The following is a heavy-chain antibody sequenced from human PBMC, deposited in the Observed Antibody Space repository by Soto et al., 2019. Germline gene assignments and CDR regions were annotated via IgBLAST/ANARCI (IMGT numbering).Heavy chain of an antibody. CDR3: ARGVVVPAATYYMDV. J-gene: IGHJ6*03. Sequence: QVQLQQWGAGLLKPSETLSLTCAVYGGSFSGYYWSWIRQPPGKGLEWIGEINHSGSTNYNPSLKGRVTISVDTSKNQFSLKLSSVTAADTAVYYCARGVVVPAATYYMDVWGKGTTVTVSS. D-gene: IGHD2-2*01. CDR2: INHSGST. V-gene: IGHV4-34*01. CDR1: GGSFSGYY.